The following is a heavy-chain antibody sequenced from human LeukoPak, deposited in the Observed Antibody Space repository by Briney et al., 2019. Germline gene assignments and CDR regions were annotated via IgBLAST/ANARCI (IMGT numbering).Heavy chain of an antibody. CDR1: GYTFTSYG. V-gene: IGHV1-3*01. CDR2: INAGNGNT. J-gene: IGHJ5*02. CDR3: ARTYIVGATRWFDP. D-gene: IGHD1-26*01. Sequence: GASVKVSCKASGYTFTSYGISWVRQAPGQRLEWMGWINAGNGNTKYSQKFQGRVTITRDTSASTAYMELSSLRSEDTAVYYCARTYIVGATRWFDPWGQGTLVTVSS.